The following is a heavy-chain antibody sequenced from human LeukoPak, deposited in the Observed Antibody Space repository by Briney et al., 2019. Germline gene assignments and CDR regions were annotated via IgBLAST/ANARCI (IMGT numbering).Heavy chain of an antibody. D-gene: IGHD1/OR15-1a*01. Sequence: GGSLRLSCAASGSTFRNYWMSWVRQASGQGLEWVANIKQDGSEKYYVDSVRGRFTISRDNAENSLYLQMNSLRAEDTAVYYCARAGLYETTWYSWGQGTLVTVSS. CDR2: IKQDGSEK. V-gene: IGHV3-7*01. CDR1: GSTFRNYW. J-gene: IGHJ4*02. CDR3: ARAGLYETTWYS.